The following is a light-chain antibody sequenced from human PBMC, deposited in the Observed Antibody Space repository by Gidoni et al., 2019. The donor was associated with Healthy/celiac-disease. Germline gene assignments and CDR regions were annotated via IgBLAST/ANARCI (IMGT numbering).Light chain of an antibody. CDR3: QQRSNWPPLT. CDR2: DAS. V-gene: IGKV3-11*01. Sequence: EIVLTQSPATLSLSPVERATLSCRASQSVSSYLAWYQQKPGQAPRLLIYDASNRATGIQARFSGSGSGTDFTLTISSLEPEDFAVYYCQQRSNWPPLTFGGGTKVEIK. CDR1: QSVSSY. J-gene: IGKJ4*01.